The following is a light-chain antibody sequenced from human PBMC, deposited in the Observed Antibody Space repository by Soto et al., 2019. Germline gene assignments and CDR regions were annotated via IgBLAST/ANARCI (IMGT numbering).Light chain of an antibody. Sequence: NFMLTQPHSVSESPGKTVTISCTRSSGSIASNYVQWYQQRPGSSPTTVIYEDNQSPSGVPDRFSRSIDSSSNSASLTISGLKTEDEADYYCQSFDSSNPWVFGGGTKLTVL. V-gene: IGLV6-57*01. CDR2: EDN. CDR1: SGSIASNY. J-gene: IGLJ3*02. CDR3: QSFDSSNPWV.